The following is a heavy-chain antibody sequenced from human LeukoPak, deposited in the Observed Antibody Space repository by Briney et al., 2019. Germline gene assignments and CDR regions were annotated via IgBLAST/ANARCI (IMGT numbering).Heavy chain of an antibody. V-gene: IGHV3-21*04. J-gene: IGHJ4*02. Sequence: NPGGSLRLSCAASGFTFSSYSMNWVRQAPGKGLEWVSSISSSSSYIYYADSVKGRFTISRDNAKNSLYLQMNSLRAEDTAVYYCAKVASGSYYNWPFDYWGQGTLVTVSS. CDR2: ISSSSSYI. CDR3: AKVASGSYYNWPFDY. CDR1: GFTFSSYS. D-gene: IGHD1-26*01.